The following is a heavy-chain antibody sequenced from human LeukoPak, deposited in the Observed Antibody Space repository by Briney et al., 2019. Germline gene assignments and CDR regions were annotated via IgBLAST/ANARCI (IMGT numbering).Heavy chain of an antibody. D-gene: IGHD2-15*01. Sequence: ASVKVSCKASGYTFTGYYMHWVRQAPGQGLEWMGWISAYNGNTNYAQKLQGRVTMTTDTSTSTAYMELRSLRSDDTAVYYCARDELEVVVAATPSARGGFYYYYYMDVWGKGTTVTISS. CDR2: ISAYNGNT. J-gene: IGHJ6*03. V-gene: IGHV1-18*04. CDR3: ARDELEVVVAATPSARGGFYYYYYMDV. CDR1: GYTFTGYY.